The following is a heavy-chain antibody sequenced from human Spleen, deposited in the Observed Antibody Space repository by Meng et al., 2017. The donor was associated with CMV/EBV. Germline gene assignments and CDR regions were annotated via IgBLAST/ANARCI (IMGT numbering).Heavy chain of an antibody. D-gene: IGHD4-23*01. CDR1: GFTFSTYS. J-gene: IGHJ4*02. Sequence: GESLKISCAASGFTFSTYSMAWVRQAPGKGLEWVSAITHSDGGTFYIDSVRGRFTVSRHNSRNTLYLQMNSLRAEDTATYYCAKIDYGGDYFDSWGRGTLVTVSS. V-gene: IGHV3-23*01. CDR3: AKIDYGGDYFDS. CDR2: ITHSDGGT.